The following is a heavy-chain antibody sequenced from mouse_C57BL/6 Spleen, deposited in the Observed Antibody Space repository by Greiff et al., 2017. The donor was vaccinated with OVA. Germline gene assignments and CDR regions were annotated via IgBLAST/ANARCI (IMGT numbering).Heavy chain of an antibody. CDR2: IYPGSGST. J-gene: IGHJ3*01. D-gene: IGHD1-1*01. CDR1: GYTFTSYW. Sequence: VQLQQPGAELVKPGASVKMSCKASGYTFTSYWITWVKQRPGQGLEWIGDIYPGSGSTNYNEKFKSKATLTVDTSSSTAYTQLSSLTSEDSAVYYCARRGSSQAWFAYWGQGTLVTVSA. CDR3: ARRGSSQAWFAY. V-gene: IGHV1-55*01.